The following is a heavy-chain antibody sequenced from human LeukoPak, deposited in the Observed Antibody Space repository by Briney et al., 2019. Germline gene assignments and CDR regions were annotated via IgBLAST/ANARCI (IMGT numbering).Heavy chain of an antibody. J-gene: IGHJ4*02. D-gene: IGHD5-24*01. V-gene: IGHV4-59*01. CDR2: IYYSGST. CDR3: ARRRDGYNFEFDY. Sequence: SETLSLTCTVSGGSISSYYWSWIRQPPGKGLEWIGYIYYSGSTNYNPSLKGRVTISVDTSKNQFSLKLSSVTAADTAVYYCARRRDGYNFEFDYWGQGTLVTVSS. CDR1: GGSISSYY.